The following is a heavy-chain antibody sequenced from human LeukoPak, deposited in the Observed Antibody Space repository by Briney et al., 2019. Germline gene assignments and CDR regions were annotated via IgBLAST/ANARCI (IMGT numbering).Heavy chain of an antibody. D-gene: IGHD2-15*01. CDR1: GGSFSGYY. J-gene: IGHJ6*02. CDR3: ARTPYYYYYGMDV. Sequence: SETLSLTCSVYGGSFSGYYWSWIRQPPGKGLEWIGEINHSGFTNYNPSLKSRVTISVDASKNHFSLKLSSVTAADTAVYYCARTPYYYYYGMDVWGQGTTVTVSS. CDR2: INHSGFT. V-gene: IGHV4-34*01.